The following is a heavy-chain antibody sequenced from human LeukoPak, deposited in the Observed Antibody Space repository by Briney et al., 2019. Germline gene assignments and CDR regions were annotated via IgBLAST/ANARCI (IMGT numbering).Heavy chain of an antibody. CDR1: GGSISSYY. CDR2: IYTSGST. CDR3: ARDEEYDFWSGSYMDV. V-gene: IGHV4-4*07. D-gene: IGHD3-3*01. J-gene: IGHJ6*03. Sequence: SETLSLTCTVSGGSISSYYWSWIRQPAGKGLEWIGRIYTSGSTNYNPSLKSRVTMSVDTSKNQFSLKLSSVTAADTAVYYCARDEEYDFWSGSYMDVWGKGITVTVSS.